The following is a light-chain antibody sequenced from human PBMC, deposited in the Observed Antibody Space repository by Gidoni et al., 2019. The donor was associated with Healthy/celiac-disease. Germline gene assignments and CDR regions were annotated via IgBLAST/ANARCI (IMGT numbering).Light chain of an antibody. CDR1: QSVSSN. CDR3: QQYNNWPLT. Sequence: EILMTQSPATLSVSPGERATLSCRASQSVSSNLAWYQQKPGQAPRLRIYGASTRATGIPARFSGSGSGTEFTLTISSLQSEDFAVYYCQQYNNWPLTFGGGTKVEIK. V-gene: IGKV3-15*01. CDR2: GAS. J-gene: IGKJ4*01.